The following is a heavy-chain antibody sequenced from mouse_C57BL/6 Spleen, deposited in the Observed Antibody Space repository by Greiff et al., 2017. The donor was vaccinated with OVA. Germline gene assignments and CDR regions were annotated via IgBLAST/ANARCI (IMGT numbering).Heavy chain of an antibody. CDR3: AMSITTVVAPYYFDD. V-gene: IGHV1-69*01. CDR1: GYTFTSYW. D-gene: IGHD1-1*01. Sequence: VQLQQPGAELVMPGASVKLSCKASGYTFTSYWMHWVKQRPGQGLEWIGEIDPSDSYTNYNQKFKGKSTLTVDKSSSTAYMQLSSLTSEDSAVYYCAMSITTVVAPYYFDDWGQGTTLTVSS. CDR2: IDPSDSYT. J-gene: IGHJ2*01.